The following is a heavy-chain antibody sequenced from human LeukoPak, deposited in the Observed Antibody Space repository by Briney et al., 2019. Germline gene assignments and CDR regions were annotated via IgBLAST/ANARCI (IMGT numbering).Heavy chain of an antibody. V-gene: IGHV1-69*01. CDR3: ARGLYCSSSTSCYDYGMDV. D-gene: IGHD2-2*01. Sequence: ASVKVSCKASGGSXRSYGLNLVRQAPGQGLEWMGGFIPILGTAKYAQKLQGRVTITADESTSTAYMELSSLRYEDTAVYYCARGLYCSSSTSCYDYGMDVWGQGTTVTVSS. CDR2: FIPILGTA. CDR1: GGSXRSYG. J-gene: IGHJ6*02.